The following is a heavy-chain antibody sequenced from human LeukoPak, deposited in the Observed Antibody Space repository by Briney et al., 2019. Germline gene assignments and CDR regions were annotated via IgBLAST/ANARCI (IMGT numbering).Heavy chain of an antibody. CDR3: AKDIGAVAGASSAFDI. V-gene: IGHV3-9*03. CDR2: ISWNSGSI. Sequence: GGSLRLSCAASGFTFDDYAMHWVRQAPGKGLEWVSGISWNSGSIGYADSVKGRFTISRDNAKNSLYLQMNSLRAEDMALYYCAKDIGAVAGASSAFDIWGQGTMVTVSS. CDR1: GFTFDDYA. J-gene: IGHJ3*02. D-gene: IGHD6-19*01.